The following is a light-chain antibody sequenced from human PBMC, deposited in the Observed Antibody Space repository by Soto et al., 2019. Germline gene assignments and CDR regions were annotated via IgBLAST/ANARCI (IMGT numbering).Light chain of an antibody. Sequence: EIVLTQSPGTLSLTPGERATLSCRASQSVSSSYLAWYQQKPGQAPRLLIYGASSRATGIPDRFSGSGSGTDFTLTISRLEPEDFAVYYFQQYGSSPRTCGQGTKVDIK. CDR1: QSVSSSY. CDR2: GAS. J-gene: IGKJ1*01. CDR3: QQYGSSPRT. V-gene: IGKV3-20*01.